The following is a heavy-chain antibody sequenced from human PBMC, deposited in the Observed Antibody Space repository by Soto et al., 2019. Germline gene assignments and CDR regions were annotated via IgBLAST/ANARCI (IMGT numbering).Heavy chain of an antibody. CDR1: GFTFNNYG. Sequence: QVQLVESGGGVVQPGRSLRLSCAASGFTFNNYGMHWVRQAPVKGLEWVAVIWYDGSNKYYGDSVKGRFTLSRDNSKNTLYLQMNSLRDEDTAVYYCARDRGGGHWIDYWGQGTLVTVSS. J-gene: IGHJ4*02. D-gene: IGHD3-10*01. V-gene: IGHV3-33*01. CDR3: ARDRGGGHWIDY. CDR2: IWYDGSNK.